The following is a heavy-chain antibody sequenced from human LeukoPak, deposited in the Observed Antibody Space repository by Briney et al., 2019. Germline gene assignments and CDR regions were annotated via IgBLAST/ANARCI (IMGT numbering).Heavy chain of an antibody. Sequence: PSETLSLTCTVSGGSISSSSYYWGWIRQPPGKGLEWIGSIYYSGSTYYNPSLKSRVTISVDRSKNQFSLKLSSVTAADTAVYYCARAVGATVYFDYWGQGTLVTVSS. CDR2: IYYSGST. CDR1: GGSISSSSYY. D-gene: IGHD1-26*01. CDR3: ARAVGATVYFDY. J-gene: IGHJ4*02. V-gene: IGHV4-39*07.